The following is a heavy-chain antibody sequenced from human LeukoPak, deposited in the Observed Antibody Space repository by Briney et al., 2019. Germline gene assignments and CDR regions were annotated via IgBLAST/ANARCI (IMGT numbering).Heavy chain of an antibody. J-gene: IGHJ3*02. D-gene: IGHD2-21*02. Sequence: ASVKVSCKASGYTFTSYYMHWVRQAPGQGLEWMGIINPSGGSTSYAQKFQGRVTMTEDTSTDTAYMELSSLRSEDTAVYYCATGGYIVVVTANPTDAFDIWGQGTMVTVSS. CDR2: INPSGGST. V-gene: IGHV1-46*01. CDR3: ATGGYIVVVTANPTDAFDI. CDR1: GYTFTSYY.